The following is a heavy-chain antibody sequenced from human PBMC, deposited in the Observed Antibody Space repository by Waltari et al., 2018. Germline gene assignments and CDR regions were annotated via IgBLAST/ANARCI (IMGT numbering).Heavy chain of an antibody. CDR1: GFTFGDYA. J-gene: IGHJ6*02. V-gene: IGHV3-49*03. D-gene: IGHD2-15*01. Sequence: EMQLVESGGGLVQPGRSLRLSCTASGFTFGDYAMNWFRQAPGKGLEWVGFIRSKPYVGTTEYAASVKGRFTISRDESTSVAYLEMNSLKTEDTGVYYCARDKGRGFLLDGMDVWGQGTTVIVSS. CDR2: IRSKPYVGTT. CDR3: ARDKGRGFLLDGMDV.